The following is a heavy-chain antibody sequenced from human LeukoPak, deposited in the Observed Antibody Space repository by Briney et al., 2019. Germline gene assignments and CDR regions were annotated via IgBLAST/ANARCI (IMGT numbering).Heavy chain of an antibody. CDR2: VYHNGRT. V-gene: IGHV4-59*01. CDR3: ARRRAESSGPSFYYLYMDV. D-gene: IGHD2-8*02. J-gene: IGHJ6*03. Sequence: SETLSLTCSVSGVSISGYYWSWIRQLPGERLEWIGFVYHNGRTTYNPSLESRVTISVDTSRNQVSLNLRFVTAADTALCFCARRRAESSGPSFYYLYMDVWGKGTTVSVSS. CDR1: GVSISGYY.